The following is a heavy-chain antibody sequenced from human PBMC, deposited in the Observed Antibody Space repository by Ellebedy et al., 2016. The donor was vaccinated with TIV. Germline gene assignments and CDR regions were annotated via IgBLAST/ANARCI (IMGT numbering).Heavy chain of an antibody. CDR2: ISNDGLDK. Sequence: GESLKISCAASGFTFNDYTMHWVRQAPGKGLEWLTSISNDGLDKYYADSVKGRFTISRDNSRSTLYLHMSTLKAEDTTVYYCAKGIGRTAPNWFDPWGQGTLVTVSS. CDR1: GFTFNDYT. CDR3: AKGIGRTAPNWFDP. D-gene: IGHD2-15*01. V-gene: IGHV3-30*02. J-gene: IGHJ5*02.